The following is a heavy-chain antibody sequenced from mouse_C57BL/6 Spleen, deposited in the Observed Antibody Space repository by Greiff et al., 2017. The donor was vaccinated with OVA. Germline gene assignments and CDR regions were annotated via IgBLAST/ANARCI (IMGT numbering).Heavy chain of an antibody. D-gene: IGHD1-2*01. Sequence: QVQLQQPGAELVQPGASVTLSCKASGYTFTSYWLHWVQQRPGRGLEWIGRIDPNRGGTKYNEKFKSKATLPVDNPSSTAYMQLSSLTSEDSAVYYCARNYYGPLDYWGQGTTLTVSS. J-gene: IGHJ2*01. CDR1: GYTFTSYW. CDR2: IDPNRGGT. CDR3: ARNYYGPLDY. V-gene: IGHV1-72*01.